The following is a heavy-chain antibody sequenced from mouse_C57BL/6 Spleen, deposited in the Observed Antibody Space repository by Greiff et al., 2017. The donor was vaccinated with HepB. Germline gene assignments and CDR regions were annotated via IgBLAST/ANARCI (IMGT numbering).Heavy chain of an antibody. CDR1: GFSLTSYG. V-gene: IGHV2-2*01. CDR3: ARRGTFAY. Sequence: QVQLQQSGPGLVQPSQSLSITCTVSGFSLTSYGVHWVRQSPGKGLEWLGVIWRGGSTDYNAAFISRLSISKDNSKSQVFFKMNSLQADDTAIYYCARRGTFAYWGQGTLVTVSA. D-gene: IGHD3-3*01. CDR2: IWRGGST. J-gene: IGHJ3*01.